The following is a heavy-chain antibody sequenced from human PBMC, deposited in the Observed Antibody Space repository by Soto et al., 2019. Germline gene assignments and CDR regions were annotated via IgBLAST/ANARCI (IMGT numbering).Heavy chain of an antibody. CDR3: AKEGSYCSSTSCYYYYYYMDV. J-gene: IGHJ6*03. Sequence: EVQLVESGGGLVQPGRSLRLSCAASGFTFDDYDMHWVRQAPGKGLEWVSGISWNRGSIDYADSVKGRFTISRDNAKYSLYLQMNSLRAEDTALYYCAKEGSYCSSTSCYYYYYYMDVWGKGTTVTVSS. CDR2: ISWNRGSI. V-gene: IGHV3-9*01. D-gene: IGHD2-2*01. CDR1: GFTFDDYD.